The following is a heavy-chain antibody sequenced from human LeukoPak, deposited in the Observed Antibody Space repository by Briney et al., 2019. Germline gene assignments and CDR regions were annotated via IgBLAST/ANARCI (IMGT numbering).Heavy chain of an antibody. CDR3: AKDVELAPFDY. Sequence: PGGSLRLSYVPSGFTFSSYGMHWVRQAPGKGLEWVAFIRYDGSDEHYADSVKGRFTISRDNSKDTLYLQMNSLRPEDTAVYYCAKDVELAPFDYWGQGILVTVSS. CDR1: GFTFSSYG. J-gene: IGHJ4*02. V-gene: IGHV3-30*02. CDR2: IRYDGSDE. D-gene: IGHD5-24*01.